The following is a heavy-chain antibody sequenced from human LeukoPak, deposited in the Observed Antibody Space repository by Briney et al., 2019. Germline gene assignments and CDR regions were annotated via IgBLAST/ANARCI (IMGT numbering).Heavy chain of an antibody. D-gene: IGHD2-21*02. V-gene: IGHV3-72*01. J-gene: IGHJ3*02. Sequence: GGSLRLSCAVSGLILSDHYIAWVRQAAGKGLEWVGRTRNKTKSYSTAYAASVEGRFTISRDDLENSVYLEMNSLKSEDTAVYYCVRVCDSDCQGAHAFDIWGQGTKVTVSS. CDR2: TRNKTKSYST. CDR3: VRVCDSDCQGAHAFDI. CDR1: GLILSDHY.